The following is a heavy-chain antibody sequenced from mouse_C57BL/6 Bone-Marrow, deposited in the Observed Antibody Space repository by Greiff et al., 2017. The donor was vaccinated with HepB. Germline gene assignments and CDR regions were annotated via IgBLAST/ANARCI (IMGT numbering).Heavy chain of an antibody. CDR1: GFTFSSYG. V-gene: IGHV5-6*01. CDR2: ISSGGSYT. J-gene: IGHJ1*03. D-gene: IGHD1-3*01. CDR3: ARQGKGGYFDV. Sequence: DVQLVESGGDLVKPGGSLKLSCAASGFTFSSYGMSWVRQTPDKRLEWVATISSGGSYTYYPDSVKGRCTISRDNAKNTLYLQMSSLKSEDTAMYYGARQGKGGYFDVWGTGTTVTVSS.